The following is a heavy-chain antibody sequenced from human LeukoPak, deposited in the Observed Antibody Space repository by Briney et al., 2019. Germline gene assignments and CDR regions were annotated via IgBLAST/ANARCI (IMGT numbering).Heavy chain of an antibody. J-gene: IGHJ6*02. CDR1: GFTFNNFG. D-gene: IGHD3-22*01. V-gene: IGHV3-30*02. CDR2: IGYDESKK. CDR3: AREHPPPYYDSSGYYYIKYYYYGMDV. Sequence: GGSLRLSCEASGFTFNNFGMHWVRQAPGKGLEWVAFIGYDESKKYYADSVKGRFTISRDNSKNTLYLQMNSLRAEDTAVYYCAREHPPPYYDSSGYYYIKYYYYGMDVWGQGTTVTVSS.